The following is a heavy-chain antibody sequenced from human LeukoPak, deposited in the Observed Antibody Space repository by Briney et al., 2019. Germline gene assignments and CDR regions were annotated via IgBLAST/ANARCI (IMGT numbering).Heavy chain of an antibody. J-gene: IGHJ3*02. Sequence: ASVKVSCEASGYTFTSYGISWVRQAPGQGLEWMGWISAYNGNTNYAQKLQGRVTMTTDTSTSTAYMELRSLRSDDTAVYYCARDPRYSSSWYIAFDIWGQGTMVTVSS. CDR2: ISAYNGNT. D-gene: IGHD6-13*01. CDR1: GYTFTSYG. V-gene: IGHV1-18*01. CDR3: ARDPRYSSSWYIAFDI.